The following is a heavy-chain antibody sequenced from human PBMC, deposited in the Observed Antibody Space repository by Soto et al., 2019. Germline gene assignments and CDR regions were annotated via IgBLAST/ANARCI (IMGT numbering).Heavy chain of an antibody. J-gene: IGHJ6*02. D-gene: IGHD6-13*01. CDR1: GGSISRYY. CDR2: IYYSGRTNY. V-gene: IGHV4-59*01. Sequence: QVQLQEPGPGLVKPSETLSLTCTVSGGSISRYYWSWIRQPPGKGLEWIGYIYYSGRTNYNYNTSLKGRVTISEDRSKTQLSLKLSSVTAADAAVYYCASSKIAPAGFYYYAMDVWGRGNTVTVSS. CDR3: ASSKIAPAGFYYYAMDV.